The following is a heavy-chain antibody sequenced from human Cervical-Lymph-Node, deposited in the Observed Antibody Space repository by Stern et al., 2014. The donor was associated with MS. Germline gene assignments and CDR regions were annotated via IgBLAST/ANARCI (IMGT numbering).Heavy chain of an antibody. V-gene: IGHV3-33*01. CDR2: IWYDGSNP. J-gene: IGHJ4*02. CDR1: GFSFSRYA. CDR3: ASAYSSSHYYFDY. D-gene: IGHD6-13*01. Sequence: MQLVESGGGVVQPGRSLRLSCAASGFSFSRYAMHWVRQAPGKGLEWVGLIWYDGSNPYYADSVTGRFTISRDNFKNTLYLQMNSLRAEDTAVYYCASAYSSSHYYFDYWGQGTLVTVSS.